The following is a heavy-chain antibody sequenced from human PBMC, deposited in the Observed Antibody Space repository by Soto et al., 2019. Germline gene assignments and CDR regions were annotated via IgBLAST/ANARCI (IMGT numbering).Heavy chain of an antibody. J-gene: IGHJ6*02. CDR1: GGSITNSNFY. Sequence: SETLSLTCSVSGGSITNSNFYWGWIRQSPGKGLEWIGSIHYSGTTYYNPSLKSRVTISVDTSRNHFSLKLTSVTAADTAVYYCARRGGERIYYFYYGLDVWGQGTTVTVSS. CDR3: ARRGGERIYYFYYGLDV. V-gene: IGHV4-39*02. D-gene: IGHD2-15*01. CDR2: IHYSGTT.